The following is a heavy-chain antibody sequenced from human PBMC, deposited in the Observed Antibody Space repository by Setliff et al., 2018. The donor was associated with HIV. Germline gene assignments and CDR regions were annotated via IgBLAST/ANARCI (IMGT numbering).Heavy chain of an antibody. Sequence: SETLSLTCTVYGGFIKNSNYYWGWIRQPPGKGLEWIGNIHYSGSTYYNPSLKSRVTISVDTSKNQFSLKLSSVTAADTAVYYCARGSGRYYMWGQGTLVTV. V-gene: IGHV4-39*01. CDR2: IHYSGST. CDR1: GGFIKNSNYY. CDR3: ARGSGRYYM. J-gene: IGHJ4*02. D-gene: IGHD6-19*01.